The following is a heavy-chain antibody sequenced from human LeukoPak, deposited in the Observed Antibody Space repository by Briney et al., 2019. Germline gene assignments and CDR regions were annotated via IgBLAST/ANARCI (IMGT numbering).Heavy chain of an antibody. CDR2: ISSSSSTI. CDR1: GFTFSSYS. D-gene: IGHD2-2*01. Sequence: GGSLRLSCAASGFTFSSYSMNWVRQAPGKGLEWVSYISSSSSTIYYADSVKGRFTISRDNAKNSLYLQMNSLRAEDTAVYYCARDCSSTSCSGGLPFYGMDVWGQGTTVIVSS. J-gene: IGHJ6*02. CDR3: ARDCSSTSCSGGLPFYGMDV. V-gene: IGHV3-48*04.